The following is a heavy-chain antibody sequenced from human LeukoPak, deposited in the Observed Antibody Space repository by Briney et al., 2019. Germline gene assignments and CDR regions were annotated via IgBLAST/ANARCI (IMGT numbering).Heavy chain of an antibody. D-gene: IGHD3-22*01. CDR2: ISSSSTTI. CDR3: ARDYYSRFDY. J-gene: IGHJ4*02. Sequence: GGSLRLSCAASGFTFSSYSMSWVRQAPGKGLEWVSSISSSSTTIYYADSVKGRFTISRDNAKNSLYLQMNSLRDEDTAVYYCARDYYSRFDYWGQGTLVTVSS. V-gene: IGHV3-48*02. CDR1: GFTFSSYS.